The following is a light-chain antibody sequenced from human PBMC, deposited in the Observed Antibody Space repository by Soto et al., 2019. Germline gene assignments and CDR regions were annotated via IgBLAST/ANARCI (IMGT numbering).Light chain of an antibody. J-gene: IGKJ4*01. V-gene: IGKV1-5*03. CDR3: QQYNSYPVT. Sequence: DIQMTQSPSTLSASVGDRVTTTCRASQSISSWLAWYQQKPGKAPKLLIYQASTLESGVRSRFSGSGSGTEFTLTITSLQPDDFATYYCQQYNSYPVTFGGGTRVEIK. CDR2: QAS. CDR1: QSISSW.